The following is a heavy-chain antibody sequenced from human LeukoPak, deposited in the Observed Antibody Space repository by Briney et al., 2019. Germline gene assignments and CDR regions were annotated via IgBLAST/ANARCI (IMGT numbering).Heavy chain of an antibody. CDR2: ISGYNGKT. CDR1: DYTFTNYD. J-gene: IGHJ3*02. CDR3: ARDESVFDI. Sequence: ASVKVSCKASDYTFTNYDISWVRQAPGQGLEWVGWISGYNGKTDYGEKFQGRVTMTTDTSTSTAYMELRSLRSDDTAMYYCARDESVFDIWGPGTMVTVSS. V-gene: IGHV1-18*01. D-gene: IGHD5/OR15-5a*01.